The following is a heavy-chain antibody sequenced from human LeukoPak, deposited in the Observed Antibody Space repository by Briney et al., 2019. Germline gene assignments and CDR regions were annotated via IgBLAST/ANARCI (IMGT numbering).Heavy chain of an antibody. J-gene: IGHJ4*02. Sequence: PGGSLRLSCAASGFTFSTFAMIWVRQPPGKGLEWVSSIFPSGGEIHYADSVKGRFTISRDNAKNSLYLQMNSLRAEDTAVYYCARDEGFCSGGRCHISGFDYWGQGILVTVSS. D-gene: IGHD2-15*01. CDR3: ARDEGFCSGGRCHISGFDY. V-gene: IGHV3-21*03. CDR2: IFPSGGEI. CDR1: GFTFSTFA.